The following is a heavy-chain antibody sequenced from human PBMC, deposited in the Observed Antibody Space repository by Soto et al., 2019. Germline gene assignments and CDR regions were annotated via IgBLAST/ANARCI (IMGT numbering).Heavy chain of an antibody. CDR1: GFTFSSYS. CDR3: ARDSPLYAFDI. V-gene: IGHV3-21*01. CDR2: ISSSSSYI. J-gene: IGHJ3*02. Sequence: EVQLVESGGGLVKPGGSLGLSCAASGFTFSSYSMNWVRQAPGKGLEWVSSISSSSSYIYYADSVKGRFTISRDNAKNSLYLEMNSQRAEDTAVYYCARDSPLYAFDIWGQVTMVTVSS.